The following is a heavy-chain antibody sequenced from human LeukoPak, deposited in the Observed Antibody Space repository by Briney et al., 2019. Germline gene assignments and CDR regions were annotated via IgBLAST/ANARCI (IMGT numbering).Heavy chain of an antibody. J-gene: IGHJ5*02. Sequence: ASVKVSCKASGYTLTSYGLSWVRQAPGQGPEWMGWIRIYNGNTKFAQSFQGRVTLTRDTTTSTAYMELRNLKSDDTAVYFCARDPPLYDSTGWWFDPWGQGTLVTVSS. CDR2: IRIYNGNT. D-gene: IGHD3-22*01. CDR1: GYTLTSYG. CDR3: ARDPPLYDSTGWWFDP. V-gene: IGHV1-18*01.